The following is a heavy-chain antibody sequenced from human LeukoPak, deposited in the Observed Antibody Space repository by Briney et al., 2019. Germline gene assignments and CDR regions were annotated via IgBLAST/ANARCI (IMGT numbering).Heavy chain of an antibody. D-gene: IGHD5-24*01. CDR1: GFTVSSNY. V-gene: IGHV3-21*01. CDR3: ARGREGRGYNSYGMDV. J-gene: IGHJ6*02. CDR2: ISSSSSYI. Sequence: GGSLRLSCAASGFTVSSNYMNWVRQAPGKGLEWVSSISSSSSYIYYADSVKGRFTISRDNAKNSLYLQMNSLRAEDTAVYYCARGREGRGYNSYGMDVWGQGTTVTVSS.